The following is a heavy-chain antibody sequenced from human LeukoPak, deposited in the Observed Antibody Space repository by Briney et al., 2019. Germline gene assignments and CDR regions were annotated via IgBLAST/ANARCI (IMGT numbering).Heavy chain of an antibody. CDR2: ISGSGGST. CDR3: AKDSSYSSSWYPRGYGMDV. V-gene: IGHV3-23*01. J-gene: IGHJ6*02. Sequence: PGGSLRLSCAASGFTFSSYAMSWVRQAPGKGLEWVSAISGSGGSTYYADSVKGRFTISRDNSKNTLYLQMNSLRAEDTAVYYCAKDSSYSSSWYPRGYGMDVWGQGTTVTVSS. D-gene: IGHD6-13*01. CDR1: GFTFSSYA.